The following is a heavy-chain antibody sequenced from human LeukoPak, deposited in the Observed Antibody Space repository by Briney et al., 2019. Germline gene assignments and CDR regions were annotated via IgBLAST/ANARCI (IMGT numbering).Heavy chain of an antibody. Sequence: YWSWIRQSPGKGLEWMGIIYPGDSDTRYSPSFQGQVTISADKSISTAYLQWSSLKASDTAMYYCARRLESYYDSSGSSNWFDPWGQGTLVTVSS. D-gene: IGHD3-22*01. CDR1: YW. CDR3: ARRLESYYDSSGSSNWFDP. CDR2: IYPGDSDT. V-gene: IGHV5-51*01. J-gene: IGHJ5*02.